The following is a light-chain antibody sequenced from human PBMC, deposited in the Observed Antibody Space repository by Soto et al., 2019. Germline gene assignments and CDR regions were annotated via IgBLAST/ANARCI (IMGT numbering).Light chain of an antibody. V-gene: IGKV1-9*01. J-gene: IGKJ3*01. Sequence: IQLTQSPSSLPASVGDRVTIPCRASQGISNYLAWYQQKPGKAPKLLIYTASTLHSGVPSRFSGSGSGTDFTLTISSLQPEDFATYYCQQFKSYPITFGPGTNVDIK. CDR2: TAS. CDR3: QQFKSYPIT. CDR1: QGISNY.